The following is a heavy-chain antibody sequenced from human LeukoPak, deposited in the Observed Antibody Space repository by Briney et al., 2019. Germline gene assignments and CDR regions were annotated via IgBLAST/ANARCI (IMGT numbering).Heavy chain of an antibody. CDR1: GGSISSHY. V-gene: IGHV4-59*11. CDR3: ARDGDSSSYYYYALDT. J-gene: IGHJ3*02. D-gene: IGHD3-22*01. CDR2: IYYSGST. Sequence: SQTLSLTCTVSGGSISSHYWSWIRQPPGKGLEWIGYIYYSGSTNYNPSLKSRVTISVDTSKNQFSLKLSSVTAADTAVYYCARDGDSSSYYYYALDTWGPGTLVSVSS.